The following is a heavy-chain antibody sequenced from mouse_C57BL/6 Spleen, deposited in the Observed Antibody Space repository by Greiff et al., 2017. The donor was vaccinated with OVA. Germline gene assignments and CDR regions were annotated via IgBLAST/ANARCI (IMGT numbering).Heavy chain of an antibody. CDR2: IDPSDSYT. CDR1: GYTFTSYW. Sequence: QVQLQQPGAELVKPGASVKLSCKASGYTFTSYWMQWVKQRPGQGLEWIGEIDPSDSYTNYNQKFKGKATLTVDTSSSTAYMQLSSLTSEDSAVYYCARGVVYYAMDDWGQGTSVTVSS. CDR3: ARGVVYYAMDD. D-gene: IGHD1-1*01. V-gene: IGHV1-50*01. J-gene: IGHJ4*01.